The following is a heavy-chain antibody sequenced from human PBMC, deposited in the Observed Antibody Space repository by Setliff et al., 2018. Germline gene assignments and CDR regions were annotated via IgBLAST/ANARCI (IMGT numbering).Heavy chain of an antibody. V-gene: IGHV1-69*10. CDR1: GGTFSSYA. D-gene: IGHD5-12*01. J-gene: IGHJ4*02. CDR2: IIPILGIA. Sequence: ASVKVSCKASGGTFSSYAISWVRQAPGQGLEWMGGIIPILGIANYAQKFQGRVTITADKSTSTAYMELSSLRSEDTAVYSCARPAVATDVSRQLAYWGQGTLVTVSS. CDR3: ARPAVATDVSRQLAY.